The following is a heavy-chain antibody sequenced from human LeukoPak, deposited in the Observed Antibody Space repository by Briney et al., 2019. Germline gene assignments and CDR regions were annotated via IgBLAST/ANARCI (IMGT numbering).Heavy chain of an antibody. D-gene: IGHD1-26*01. CDR3: PRAGDSGNLA. V-gene: IGHV1-2*02. CDR2: INPNSGGT. Sequence: ASVKVSCKASGYTFTGYYMHWVRQAPGQGLEWMGWINPNSGGTNYAQDFHGRVTMTRDTSISTAYMELSRLRPDDTAVYYCPRAGDSGNLAWGQGTLVTVCS. J-gene: IGHJ5*02. CDR1: GYTFTGYY.